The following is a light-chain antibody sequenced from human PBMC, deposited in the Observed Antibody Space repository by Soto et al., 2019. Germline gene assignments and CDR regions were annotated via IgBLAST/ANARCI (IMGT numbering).Light chain of an antibody. CDR3: CSYAGSYTLVV. Sequence: QSALTQPRSVPGSPGQSVTISCTGTTSDVGGYNYVSWYQHHPCKAPKLVIYDVNKRPSGVPDRFSGSKSGDTASLTISGLQAEDEADYYCCSYAGSYTLVVFGGGTKLTVL. J-gene: IGLJ2*01. CDR1: TSDVGGYNY. V-gene: IGLV2-11*01. CDR2: DVN.